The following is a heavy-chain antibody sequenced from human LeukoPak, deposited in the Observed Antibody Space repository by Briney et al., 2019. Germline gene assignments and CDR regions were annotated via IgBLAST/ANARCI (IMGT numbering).Heavy chain of an antibody. J-gene: IGHJ6*04. Sequence: PGRSLRLSCAASGFTFSSYGMHWVRQAPGKGLEWVAVIWYDGSNKYYADSVKGRFTISRDNSKNTLYLQMNSLRAEDTAVYYCARGQQLVRRKYYYYYGMDVWGKGTTVTVS. V-gene: IGHV3-33*01. D-gene: IGHD6-13*01. CDR2: IWYDGSNK. CDR3: ARGQQLVRRKYYYYYGMDV. CDR1: GFTFSSYG.